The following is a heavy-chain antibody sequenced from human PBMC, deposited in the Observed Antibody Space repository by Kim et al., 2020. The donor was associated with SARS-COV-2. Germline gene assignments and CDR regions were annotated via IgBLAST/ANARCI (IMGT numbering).Heavy chain of an antibody. CDR2: IYYSGST. V-gene: IGHV4-39*01. CDR1: GGSISSSSYY. J-gene: IGHJ2*01. D-gene: IGHD2-15*01. CDR3: ARHSGYCSGGSCYSFWYFDL. Sequence: SETLSLTCTVSGGSISSSSYYWGWIRQPPGKGLEWIGSIYYSGSTYYNPSLKSRVTISVDTSKNQFSLKLSSVTAADTAVYYCARHSGYCSGGSCYSFWYFDLWGRGTLVTVSS.